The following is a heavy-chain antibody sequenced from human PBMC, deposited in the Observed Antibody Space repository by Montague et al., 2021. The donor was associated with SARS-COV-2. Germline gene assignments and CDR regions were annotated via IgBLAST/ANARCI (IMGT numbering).Heavy chain of an antibody. CDR3: VSGRDGSYSHFDF. CDR1: GVSINEYF. V-gene: IGHV4-59*01. CDR2: IFFNRGP. J-gene: IGHJ4*02. D-gene: IGHD4-11*01. Sequence: SETLSLTCTVSGVSINEYFWTWIRQTPGKGLEWIGYIFFNRGPIHNASLKNRVTISLDTSKSQVSLRLTSVTAADTAVYFCVSGRDGSYSHFDFRGQGTLVTVSS.